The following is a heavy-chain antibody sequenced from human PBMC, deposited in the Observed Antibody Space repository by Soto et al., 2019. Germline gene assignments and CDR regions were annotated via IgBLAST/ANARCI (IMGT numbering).Heavy chain of an antibody. Sequence: EVQLVESGGGLVQPGGSLRLSCAASEFTFSSYSMNWVRQAPGKGLEWVSYISSSSSTIYYADSVKGRFTISRDNAKNSLYLQMNSLRAEDTAVYYCARVGYCSSTSCYGYGAYWGQGTLVTVSS. CDR2: ISSSSSTI. D-gene: IGHD2-2*01. CDR3: ARVGYCSSTSCYGYGAY. J-gene: IGHJ4*02. CDR1: EFTFSSYS. V-gene: IGHV3-48*01.